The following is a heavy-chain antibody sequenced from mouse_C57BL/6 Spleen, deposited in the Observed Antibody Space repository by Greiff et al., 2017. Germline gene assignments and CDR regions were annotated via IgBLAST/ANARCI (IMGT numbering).Heavy chain of an antibody. D-gene: IGHD1-1*01. CDR1: GYTFTDYN. Sequence: EVQLQQSGPELVKPGASVKMSCKASGYTFTDYNMHWVKQSHGKSLEWIGYINPNNGGTSYNQKFKGKATLTVNQSSSTAYMELRSLTSEDSAVYYCARYASTVVYFDVWGTGTTVTVSS. J-gene: IGHJ1*03. CDR2: INPNNGGT. V-gene: IGHV1-22*01. CDR3: ARYASTVVYFDV.